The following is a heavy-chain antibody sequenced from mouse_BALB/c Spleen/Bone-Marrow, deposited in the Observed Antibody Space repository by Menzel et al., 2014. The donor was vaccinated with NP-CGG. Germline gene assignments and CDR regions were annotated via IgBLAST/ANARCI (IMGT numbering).Heavy chain of an antibody. J-gene: IGHJ2*01. CDR1: GYTFTSYW. CDR3: ARRATSVVATDY. CDR2: INPSNGRT. D-gene: IGHD1-1*01. Sequence: VKLVESGAELVKPGASVKLSCKASGYTFTSYWMHWVKQRPGQGLEWIGEINPSNGRTNYNEKFKSKATLTVDKSSSTAYMHLSSLTSEYSAVYYCARRATSVVATDYWGQGTTLTVSS. V-gene: IGHV1S81*02.